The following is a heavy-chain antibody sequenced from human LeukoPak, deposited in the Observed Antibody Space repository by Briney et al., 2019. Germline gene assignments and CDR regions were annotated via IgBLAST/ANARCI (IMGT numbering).Heavy chain of an antibody. V-gene: IGHV1-69*13. CDR2: IIPIFGTA. J-gene: IGHJ5*02. CDR1: GGTFSSYA. Sequence: GASVKVSCKASGGTFSSYAISWVRQAPGQGLEWMGGIIPIFGTANYAQKFQGRVTITADESTSTAYMELGSLRSEDTAVYYCARDIASSNWFDPWGQGTLVTVSS. D-gene: IGHD6-13*01. CDR3: ARDIASSNWFDP.